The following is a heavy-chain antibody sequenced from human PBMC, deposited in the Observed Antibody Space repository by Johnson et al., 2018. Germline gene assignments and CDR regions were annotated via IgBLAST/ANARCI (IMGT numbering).Heavy chain of an antibody. V-gene: IGHV1-69*12. CDR3: ARGSGTFMVNDAFDF. D-gene: IGHD5-18*01. CDR1: GGTFSNYP. Sequence: QVQLVQSGAEVKKPGSSVKLSCKASGGTFSNYPFTWVRQAPGQGLEWMGGIIPMFGTANYAQKFQGRVTITAVDSTRTAYMELTSLRSDDTAVYFCARGSGTFMVNDAFDFWGQGTMVTVSS. J-gene: IGHJ3*01. CDR2: IIPMFGTA.